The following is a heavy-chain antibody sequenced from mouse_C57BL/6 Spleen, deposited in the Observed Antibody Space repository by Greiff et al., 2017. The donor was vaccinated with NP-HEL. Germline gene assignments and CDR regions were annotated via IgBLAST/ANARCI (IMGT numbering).Heavy chain of an antibody. D-gene: IGHD2-10*01. V-gene: IGHV2-2*01. J-gene: IGHJ4*01. CDR2: IWSGGST. Sequence: VQLQQSGPGLVQPSQSLSITCTVSGFSLTSYGVHWVRQSPGKGLEWLGVIWSGGSTDYNAAFISRLSISKDKSKSQVFFKMNRLQADDTAIYYCARTSPFYGNYEDAMDYWGQGTSVTVSS. CDR1: GFSLTSYG. CDR3: ARTSPFYGNYEDAMDY.